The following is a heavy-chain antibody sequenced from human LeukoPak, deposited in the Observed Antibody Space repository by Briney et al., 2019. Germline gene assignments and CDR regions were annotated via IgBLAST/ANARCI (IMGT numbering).Heavy chain of an antibody. CDR1: GFTFSSYG. CDR2: IWYDGSNK. CDR3: ARDQTSGYFAHAAFDF. J-gene: IGHJ3*01. V-gene: IGHV3-30*02. D-gene: IGHD3-22*01. Sequence: PGGSLRLSCAASGFTFSSYGMHWVRQAPGKGLEWVALIWYDGSNKYYADSVKGRFTISRDNSKNILYLEMNSLRPDDSSIYYCARDQTSGYFAHAAFDFWGQGTVVTVSS.